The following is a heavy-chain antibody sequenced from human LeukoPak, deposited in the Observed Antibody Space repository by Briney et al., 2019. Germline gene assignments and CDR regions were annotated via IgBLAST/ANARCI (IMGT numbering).Heavy chain of an antibody. D-gene: IGHD2-8*01. CDR1: GYSFTSYG. CDR2: IYPGDSDT. V-gene: IGHV5-51*01. CDR3: ARGYCTNGVCKGGFDP. Sequence: GESLKISCKGSGYSFTSYGTGWVRQMPGKGLEWMGIIYPGDSDTRYSPSFQGQVTISADKSISTAYLQWSSLKASDTAMYYCARGYCTNGVCKGGFDPWGQGTLVTVSS. J-gene: IGHJ5*02.